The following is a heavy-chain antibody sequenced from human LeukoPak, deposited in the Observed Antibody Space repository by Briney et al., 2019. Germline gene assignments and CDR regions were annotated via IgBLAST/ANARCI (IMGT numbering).Heavy chain of an antibody. CDR1: GFTFSSYS. V-gene: IGHV3-30*02. CDR2: IRYDGSNK. J-gene: IGHJ1*01. CDR3: AKDTNFDSSMVRGGVGD. Sequence: PGGSLRLSCAASGFTFSSYSMNWVRQAPGKGLEWVAVIRYDGSNKYYADSVKGRFTISRDNSKNTLYLQMNSLRAEDTAVYYCAKDTNFDSSMVRGGVGDWGQGTLVTVSS. D-gene: IGHD3-10*01.